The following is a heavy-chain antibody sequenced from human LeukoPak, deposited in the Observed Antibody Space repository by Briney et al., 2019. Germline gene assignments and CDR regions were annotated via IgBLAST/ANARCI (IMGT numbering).Heavy chain of an antibody. D-gene: IGHD3-9*01. V-gene: IGHV3-30*18. CDR1: GFTFDSFG. Sequence: AGKSLRLSCAASGFTFDSFGLHWVRQAPGKGLEWVAVISYDGRHKYYGDSVKGRFTISRDNSKSTLFLQMSSLRVEDTAVYYCAKDSARYFDWRSFTDLGLDYWGQGILVTVSS. CDR3: AKDSARYFDWRSFTDLGLDY. J-gene: IGHJ4*02. CDR2: ISYDGRHK.